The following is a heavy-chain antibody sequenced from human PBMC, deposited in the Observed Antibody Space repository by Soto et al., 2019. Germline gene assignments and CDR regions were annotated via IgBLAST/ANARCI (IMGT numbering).Heavy chain of an antibody. CDR2: INADGGSA. Sequence: GGSLRLSCAASGFTFSNDWMHWVRQASGKGLEWVSRINADGGSAHYADSVRARFTISRDNAKNTLFLQLNSLRVEDTAIYYCIKVLTRGVGVPRFYFDSWGQGTLVTVSS. J-gene: IGHJ4*02. CDR3: IKVLTRGVGVPRFYFDS. D-gene: IGHD3-9*01. V-gene: IGHV3-74*01. CDR1: GFTFSNDW.